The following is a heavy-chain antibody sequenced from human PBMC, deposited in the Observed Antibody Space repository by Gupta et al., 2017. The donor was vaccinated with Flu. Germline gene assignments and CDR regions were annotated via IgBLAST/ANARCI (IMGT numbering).Heavy chain of an antibody. CDR1: GFTFSSYA. Sequence: EVQLVESGGGLVQPGGSLRLSCSASGFTFSSYAMYWVRQAPGEGLEYVSAISSNGDNTYYGDSVKGRFTISRDNSKNTLYLQMSSLRAEDTAVYYCVKGHRIVGGNYFDYWGQGTLVTVSS. CDR3: VKGHRIVGGNYFDY. J-gene: IGHJ4*02. V-gene: IGHV3-64D*06. D-gene: IGHD1-26*01. CDR2: ISSNGDNT.